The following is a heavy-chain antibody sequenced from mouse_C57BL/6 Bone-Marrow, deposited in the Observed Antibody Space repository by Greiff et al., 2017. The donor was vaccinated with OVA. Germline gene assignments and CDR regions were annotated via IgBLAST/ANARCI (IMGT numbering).Heavy chain of an antibody. CDR3: AREGYGSSFFAY. D-gene: IGHD1-1*01. V-gene: IGHV1-72*01. CDR2: IDPNSGGT. J-gene: IGHJ3*01. CDR1: GYTFTSYW. Sequence: QVQLKQPGAELVKPGASVKLSCKASGYTFTSYWMHWVKQRPGRGLEWIGRIDPNSGGTKYNEKFKSKATLTVDKPSSTAYMQLSSLTSEDSAVYFCAREGYGSSFFAYWGQGTLVTVSA.